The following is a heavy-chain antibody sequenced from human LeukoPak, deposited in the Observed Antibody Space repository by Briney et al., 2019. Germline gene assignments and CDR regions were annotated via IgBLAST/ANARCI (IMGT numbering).Heavy chain of an antibody. CDR1: VFTFSSYH. J-gene: IGHJ3*02. CDR3: ARAGPGVGATSRDAFDI. D-gene: IGHD1-26*01. Sequence: GGSLRLSCAASVFTFSSYHMHWVRQATGKGLEWVSAIGTAGDTYYPGSVKGRFTITRENAKNSLYLQMNGLRAGDTAVYYCARAGPGVGATSRDAFDILGQGTMVTVSS. CDR2: IGTAGDT. V-gene: IGHV3-13*01.